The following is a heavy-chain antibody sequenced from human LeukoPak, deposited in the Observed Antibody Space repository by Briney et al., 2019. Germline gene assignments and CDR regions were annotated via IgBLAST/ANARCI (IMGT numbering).Heavy chain of an antibody. D-gene: IGHD3-10*01. J-gene: IGHJ5*02. V-gene: IGHV4-59*01. CDR3: ARDNYRGVTNFDP. Sequence: PSETLSLTRTVSGGSISSYFWSWFRQPPGKGLEWIGYISYSGSTNYNPSLKSRVTISVDTSKNQFSLRLSSVTAADTAVYYCARDNYRGVTNFDPWGQGTLVTVSS. CDR1: GGSISSYF. CDR2: ISYSGST.